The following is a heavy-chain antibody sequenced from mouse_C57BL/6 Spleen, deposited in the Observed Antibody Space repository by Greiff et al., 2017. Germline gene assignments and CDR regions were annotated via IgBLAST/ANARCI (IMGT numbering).Heavy chain of an antibody. J-gene: IGHJ1*03. V-gene: IGHV5-17*01. CDR3: EKTKPHWYIDV. D-gene: IGHD1-3*01. Sequence: EVKLVESGGCLVKPGGSLKHSCAASGFTFSDYGMHWVRQAPEKGLEWVAYISSGSSTIYYADTVKGRFTISRDNAKNTLFLQMTSLRSEDTAMYCCEKTKPHWYIDVWGKGTTVTVSS. CDR1: GFTFSDYG. CDR2: ISSGSSTI.